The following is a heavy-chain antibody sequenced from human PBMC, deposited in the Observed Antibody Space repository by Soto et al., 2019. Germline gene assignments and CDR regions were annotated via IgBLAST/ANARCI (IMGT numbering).Heavy chain of an antibody. CDR3: AKTAEAVAGTVYGY. Sequence: EVQLLESGGGLVQPGGPLRLSCAASGFTFSSHAMGWVRQAPGKGLEWVSAIGGGGSWAHYTDSVKGRFTISRDNSKNTLYLQMSSLRAEDTAVYYCAKTAEAVAGTVYGYWGQGTLVTVSS. V-gene: IGHV3-23*01. CDR2: IGGGGSWA. D-gene: IGHD6-19*01. J-gene: IGHJ4*02. CDR1: GFTFSSHA.